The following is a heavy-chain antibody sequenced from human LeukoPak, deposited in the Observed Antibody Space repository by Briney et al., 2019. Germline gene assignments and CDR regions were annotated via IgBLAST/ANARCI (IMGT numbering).Heavy chain of an antibody. CDR3: ARDQLGDNWFDP. D-gene: IGHD6-13*01. V-gene: IGHV3-21*01. Sequence: GGSLGLSCAASGFTFSSYSMNWVRQAPGKGLEWVSSISSSSSYIYYADSVKGRFTVSRDNAKNSLYLQMNSLRAEDTAVYYCARDQLGDNWFDPWGQGTLVTVSS. CDR1: GFTFSSYS. CDR2: ISSSSSYI. J-gene: IGHJ5*02.